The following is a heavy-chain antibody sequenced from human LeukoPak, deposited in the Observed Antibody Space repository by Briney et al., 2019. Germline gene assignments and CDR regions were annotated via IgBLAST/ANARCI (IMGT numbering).Heavy chain of an antibody. D-gene: IGHD3-3*01. CDR2: IIPIFGTA. V-gene: IGHV1-69*13. CDR1: GGTFSSYA. Sequence: ASVKVSCEASGGTFSSYAISWVRQAPGQGLEWMGGIIPIFGTANYAQKFQGRVTITADESTSTAYMELSSLRSEDTAVYYCARQGPYDFWSGYYDYWGQGTLVTVSS. J-gene: IGHJ4*02. CDR3: ARQGPYDFWSGYYDY.